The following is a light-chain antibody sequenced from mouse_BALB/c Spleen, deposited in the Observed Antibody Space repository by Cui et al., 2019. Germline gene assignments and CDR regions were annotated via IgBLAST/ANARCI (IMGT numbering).Light chain of an antibody. CDR3: HQYRSSYT. CDR1: QSVLYSSNQKNY. V-gene: IGKV8-27*01. Sequence: NIMMTQSPSSLPVSAGEKVTMSCKYSQSVLYSSNQKNYLAWYQQKPGQSPKLLFYWASPGESGVPDRFRGGGCGTDFTLTISSVQAEDLAFYYCHQYRSSYTFGGGTKLEIK. CDR2: WAS. J-gene: IGKJ2*01.